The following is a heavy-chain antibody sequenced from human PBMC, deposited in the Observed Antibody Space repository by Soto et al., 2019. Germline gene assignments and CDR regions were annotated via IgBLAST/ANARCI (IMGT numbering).Heavy chain of an antibody. CDR3: ARLVRDEEQDDY. Sequence: PSETLSLTCTVSGGSISSSSYYWGWIRQPPGKGLEWIGSIYYSGSTYYNPSLKSRVTISVDTSKNQFSLKLSSVTAADTAVYYCARLVRDEEQDDYWGQGTLVTVSS. V-gene: IGHV4-39*01. J-gene: IGHJ4*02. CDR2: IYYSGST. D-gene: IGHD1-26*01. CDR1: GGSISSSSYY.